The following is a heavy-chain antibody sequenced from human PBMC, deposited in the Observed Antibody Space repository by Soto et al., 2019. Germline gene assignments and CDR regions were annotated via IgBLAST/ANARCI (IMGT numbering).Heavy chain of an antibody. Sequence: EVQFLESGGGLVQPGGSLRLSCAASGVTFSNYAMNWVLQAPGKGLEWVSGISHSGSSTYYADSVEGRFTISRDNSKNTLFLQMNSLTAEDTAVYYCAKGSWVHHGSEGGNWLDPWGQGTLVTVSS. CDR2: ISHSGSST. CDR1: GVTFSNYA. J-gene: IGHJ5*02. CDR3: AKGSWVHHGSEGGNWLDP. V-gene: IGHV3-23*01. D-gene: IGHD3-10*01.